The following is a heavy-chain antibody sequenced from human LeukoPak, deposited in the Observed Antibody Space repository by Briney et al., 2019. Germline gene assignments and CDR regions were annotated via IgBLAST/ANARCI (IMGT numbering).Heavy chain of an antibody. CDR3: ASLRGRSGAFDM. V-gene: IGHV5-51*01. J-gene: IGHJ3*02. D-gene: IGHD1-26*01. CDR1: GYRFTSFW. CDR2: IYPGDSDT. Sequence: GGSPKTPCQGPGYRFTSFWLGWVRQIPGKGLEWMGIIYPGDSDTRYSPSFQGQVTISADKSVSTGYVQWISLESSGTAMYYCASLRGRSGAFDMGGQRTIVTVSS.